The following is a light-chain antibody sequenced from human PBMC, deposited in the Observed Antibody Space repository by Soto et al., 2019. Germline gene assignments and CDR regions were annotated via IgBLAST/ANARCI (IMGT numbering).Light chain of an antibody. CDR1: QNVRGY. CDR3: QQNLGVHT. CDR2: DAS. Sequence: EILLTQSPVTLSLSPGERATLSCRASQNVRGYLAWYQQKPGQAPRLLIYDASNRATGIPARFSGSGSGTDFTLTTSSLQTADSDVYYCQQNLGVHTFGQGTKVDIK. V-gene: IGKV3-11*01. J-gene: IGKJ1*01.